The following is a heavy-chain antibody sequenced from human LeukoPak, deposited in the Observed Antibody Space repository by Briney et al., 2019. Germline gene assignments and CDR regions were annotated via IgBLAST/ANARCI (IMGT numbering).Heavy chain of an antibody. CDR1: GFTFSSYA. Sequence: PGGSLRLSCAASGFTFSSYAMSWVRQAPGKGLEWVSAISGSGGSTYYADSVKGQFTISRDNSKNTLYLQMNSLRAEDTAVYYCAKDLWFGEYTYYFDYWGQGTLVTVSS. D-gene: IGHD3-10*01. CDR2: ISGSGGST. CDR3: AKDLWFGEYTYYFDY. V-gene: IGHV3-23*01. J-gene: IGHJ4*02.